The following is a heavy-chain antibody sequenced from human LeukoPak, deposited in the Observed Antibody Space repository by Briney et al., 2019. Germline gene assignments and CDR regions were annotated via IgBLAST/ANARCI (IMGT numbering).Heavy chain of an antibody. V-gene: IGHV4-39*07. Sequence: PSETLSLTCTVSGASINSDTYYWGWIRQPPEKGLEWIGTHSHSGSAYYNPSLRGRITMSLDTSGNQLSLKLFSVSAADTAIYYCARYQTGTIFAVWGQGTLVTISS. CDR3: ARYQTGTIFAV. D-gene: IGHD1/OR15-1a*01. CDR2: HSHSGSA. CDR1: GASINSDTYY. J-gene: IGHJ4*02.